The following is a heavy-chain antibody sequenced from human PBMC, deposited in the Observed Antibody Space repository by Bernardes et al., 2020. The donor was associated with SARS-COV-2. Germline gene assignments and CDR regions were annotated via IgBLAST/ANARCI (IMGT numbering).Heavy chain of an antibody. J-gene: IGHJ4*02. D-gene: IGHD3-10*01. V-gene: IGHV3-23*01. CDR3: AKEPHVYYGSGSNYFDS. CDR2: ISGSGGSS. CDR1: GFTFSRNS. Sequence: GGSLRLSCAASGFTFSRNSMAWVRQAPGKGLEWVSGISGSGGSSYYAGSVKGRFNISRDNSKNMVYLQMDSLRVDDTATYYCAKEPHVYYGSGSNYFDSWGQGILVTVSS.